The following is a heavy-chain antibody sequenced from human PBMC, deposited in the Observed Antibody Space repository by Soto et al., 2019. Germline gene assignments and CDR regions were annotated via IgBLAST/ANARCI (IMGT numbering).Heavy chain of an antibody. J-gene: IGHJ5*02. CDR1: GGSFSGYY. D-gene: IGHD3-10*01. CDR3: ARGRSKSGFGEFNGFNWFDP. CDR2: INHSGST. Sequence: SETLSLTCAVYGGSFSGYYWSWIRQPPGKGLEWIGEINHSGSTNYNPSLKSRVTISVDTSKNQFSLKLSSVTAADTAVYYCARGRSKSGFGEFNGFNWFDPWGQGTLVTVYS. V-gene: IGHV4-34*01.